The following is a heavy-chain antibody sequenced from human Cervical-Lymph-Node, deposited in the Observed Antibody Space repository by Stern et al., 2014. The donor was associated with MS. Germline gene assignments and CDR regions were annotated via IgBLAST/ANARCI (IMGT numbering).Heavy chain of an antibody. J-gene: IGHJ2*01. CDR1: GGSISGYY. CDR2: IYYSGST. D-gene: IGHD2-15*01. V-gene: IGHV4-59*01. Sequence: QVQLQESGPGLVKPSETLSLTCTVSGGSISGYYWSGIRQPPGKGLEWIGYIYYSGSTNYNPSLKSRVTISVDTSKNQFSLNLSSVTAEDTAVYYCARDTYCSGGTCFYWYFDLWGRGTRVTVSS. CDR3: ARDTYCSGGTCFYWYFDL.